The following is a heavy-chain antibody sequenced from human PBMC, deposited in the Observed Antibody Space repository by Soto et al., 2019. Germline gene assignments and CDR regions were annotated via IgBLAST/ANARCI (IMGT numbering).Heavy chain of an antibody. CDR2: IYPGDSDT. D-gene: IGHD3-9*01. CDR1: GYSFTSYW. Sequence: PGESLKISCKGSGYSFTSYWIGWVRQMPGKGLEWMGIIYPGDSDTRYSPSFQGQVTISADKSISTAYLQWSSLKASDTAMYYCARTPPGYYDILTGPPGWFDPWRQGTLVTVSS. CDR3: ARTPPGYYDILTGPPGWFDP. J-gene: IGHJ5*02. V-gene: IGHV5-51*01.